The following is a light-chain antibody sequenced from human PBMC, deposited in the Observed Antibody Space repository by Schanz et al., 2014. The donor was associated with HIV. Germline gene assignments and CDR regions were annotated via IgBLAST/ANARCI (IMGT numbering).Light chain of an antibody. J-gene: IGLJ1*01. Sequence: QSVLTQPPSASGTPGQRVTISCSGSRSNIATNTVNWYQQLPGTAPKLLIYDNNKRPSGIPDRFSGSKSGTSATLAITGLQTGDEADYFCGTWDNRLNAGNVFGPGTKLTVL. CDR3: GTWDNRLNAGNV. V-gene: IGLV1-51*01. CDR1: RSNIATNT. CDR2: DNN.